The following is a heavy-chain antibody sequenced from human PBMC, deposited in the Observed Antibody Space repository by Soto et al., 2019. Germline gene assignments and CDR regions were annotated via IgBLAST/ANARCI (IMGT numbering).Heavy chain of an antibody. CDR2: ISSSSSYI. CDR1: GFTFSSYS. V-gene: IGHV3-21*01. D-gene: IGHD6-19*01. Sequence: GGSLRLSCAASGFTFSSYSMNWVRQAPGKGLEWVSSISSSSSYIYYADSVKGRFTISRDNAKNSLYLQMNSLRAEDTAVYYCARGDTVAGTSMDYWGQGTLVTVSS. CDR3: ARGDTVAGTSMDY. J-gene: IGHJ4*02.